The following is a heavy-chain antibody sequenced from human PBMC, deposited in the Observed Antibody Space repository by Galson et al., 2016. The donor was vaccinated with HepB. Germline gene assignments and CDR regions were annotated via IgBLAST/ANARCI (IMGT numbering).Heavy chain of an antibody. Sequence: SLRLSCAASGLTFVNYAMTWVRQAPGKGLEWVSSISGGGHATYYASSMKGRVTMSRDNSKDTLYLQMYNLRAEDTAIYYCAKFVGDDWLLPFDYWGQGTLVTVSS. CDR3: AKFVGDDWLLPFDY. CDR2: ISGGGHAT. CDR1: GLTFVNYA. V-gene: IGHV3-23*01. D-gene: IGHD3-9*01. J-gene: IGHJ4*02.